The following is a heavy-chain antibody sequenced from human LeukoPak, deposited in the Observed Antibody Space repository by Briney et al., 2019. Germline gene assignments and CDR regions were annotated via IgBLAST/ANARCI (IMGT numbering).Heavy chain of an antibody. V-gene: IGHV3-53*01. D-gene: IGHD5-18*01. CDR3: AREVQLWAYFDY. CDR2: IYSGGTT. J-gene: IGHJ4*02. CDR1: GFTVSSNY. Sequence: PGGSLRLSCAASGFTVSSNYMSWVRQAPGKGLEWVSVIYSGGTTYYADSVKGRFTISRDDAERSVYLQINNLRAEDTAVYYCAREVQLWAYFDYWGQGTLVTVSS.